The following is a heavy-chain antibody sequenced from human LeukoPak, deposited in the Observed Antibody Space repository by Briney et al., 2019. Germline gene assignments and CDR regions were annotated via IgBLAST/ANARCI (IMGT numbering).Heavy chain of an antibody. V-gene: IGHV1-18*01. D-gene: IGHD4-17*01. CDR1: GYTFTSFG. CDR2: INPHIGAT. J-gene: IGHJ4*02. Sequence: APVKVSCKASGYTFTSFGISWVRQAPGQGLEWMGVINPHIGATTYAQEFQGRVTMTSDMSTNTVYMELNSLRSGDTAVYYCARATVGLYWGQGTLVTVSS. CDR3: ARATVGLY.